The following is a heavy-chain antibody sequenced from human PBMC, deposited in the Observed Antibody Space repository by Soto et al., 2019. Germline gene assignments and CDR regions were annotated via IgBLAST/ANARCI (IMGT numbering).Heavy chain of an antibody. CDR1: GGSISSYY. CDR3: ARGRRDCSGGSCLYWFDP. CDR2: IYYSGST. D-gene: IGHD2-15*01. Sequence: QVQLQESGPGLVKPSETLSLTCTVSGGSISSYYWSWIRQPPGKGLEWIGYIYYSGSTNYNPSLQIRVTISVDTSKNQFSLKLSSVTAADTAVYYCARGRRDCSGGSCLYWFDPWGQGTLVTVSS. J-gene: IGHJ5*02. V-gene: IGHV4-59*01.